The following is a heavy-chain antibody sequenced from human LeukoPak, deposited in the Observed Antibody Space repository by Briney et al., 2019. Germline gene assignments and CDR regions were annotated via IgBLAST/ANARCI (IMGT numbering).Heavy chain of an antibody. CDR2: IDTSGNT. CDR1: GGSINGYF. V-gene: IGHV4-4*07. CDR3: ARSARVTPGSGYYFDS. D-gene: IGHD3-10*01. J-gene: IGHJ4*02. Sequence: SETLSLTCTVSGGSINGYFWSWIRQPAGKGLEWIGRIDTSGNTDHNPSLNSRVTMSEDTSRNQFSLKLSSVSAADTAVYFCARSARVTPGSGYYFDSWGRGTLVTVSS.